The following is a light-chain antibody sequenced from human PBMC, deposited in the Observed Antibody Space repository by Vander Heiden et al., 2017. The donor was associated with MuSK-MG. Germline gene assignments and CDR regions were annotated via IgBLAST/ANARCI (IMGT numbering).Light chain of an antibody. CDR3: QQYFTTPYT. CDR1: QSLCYSSNQKNY. Sequence: IVMTQSPDFLAGSLGERAPINCKSSQSLCYSSNQKNYLSWYQQKPGQPPKLLFYWASTRESGVPDRFSGSGSGTDFTLTISSLQAEDVAAYYCQQYFTTPYTFGQGTKLEIK. V-gene: IGKV4-1*01. CDR2: WAS. J-gene: IGKJ2*01.